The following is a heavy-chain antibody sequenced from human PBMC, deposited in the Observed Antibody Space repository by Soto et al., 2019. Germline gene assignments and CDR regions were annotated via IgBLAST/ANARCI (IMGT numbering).Heavy chain of an antibody. V-gene: IGHV3-11*06. CDR2: ISTGSSYT. CDR3: ARDSGYDAQSDY. Sequence: GGSLRLSCAASGFSFSDYYMSWIRQAPGKGLESISYISTGSSYTNYADSVKGRFTISRDNARNSLYLQMNSLRVEDTAVYYCARDSGYDAQSDYWGRGTRVTVSS. CDR1: GFSFSDYY. D-gene: IGHD5-12*01. J-gene: IGHJ4*02.